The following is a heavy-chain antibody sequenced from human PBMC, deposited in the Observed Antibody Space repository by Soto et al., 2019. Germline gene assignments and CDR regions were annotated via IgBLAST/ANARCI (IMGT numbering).Heavy chain of an antibody. CDR2: ISAYNGNT. CDR1: GYTFTSYG. V-gene: IGHV1-18*01. D-gene: IGHD3-10*01. CDR3: ARGSIFGADESPKYYYGLDV. J-gene: IGHJ6*02. Sequence: ASVKVSCKASGYTFTSYGISWVRQAPGQGLEWMGWISAYNGNTKYAQKLQGRVTMTTDASTSTAYMELTSLRSDDTAVYYCARGSIFGADESPKYYYGLDVWGQGTTVTVSS.